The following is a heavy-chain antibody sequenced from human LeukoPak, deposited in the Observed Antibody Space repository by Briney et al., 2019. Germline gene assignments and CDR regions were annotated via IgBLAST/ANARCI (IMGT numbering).Heavy chain of an antibody. V-gene: IGHV3-30-3*01. J-gene: IGHJ4*02. Sequence: SCKASGYTFTGYYMHWVRQAPGKGLEWVAVISYDGSNKYYADSVKGRFTISRDNSKNTLYLQMNSLRAEDTAVYYCARGGFWSHDYWGQGTLVTVSS. CDR1: GYTFTGYY. CDR2: ISYDGSNK. CDR3: ARGGFWSHDY. D-gene: IGHD3-3*01.